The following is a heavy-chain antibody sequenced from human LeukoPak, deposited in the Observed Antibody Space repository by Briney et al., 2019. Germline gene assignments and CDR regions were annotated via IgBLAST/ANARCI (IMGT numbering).Heavy chain of an antibody. CDR1: GYTFTSYD. Sequence: ASVKVSCKASGYTFTSYDINWVRQATGQGLEWMGWMNPNSGSTGYAQKFQGRVTMTRNTSISTAYMELSSLRSEDTAVYYCARAALMVYALTQYFDYWGQGTLVTVSS. CDR3: ARAALMVYALTQYFDY. D-gene: IGHD2-8*01. CDR2: MNPNSGST. J-gene: IGHJ4*02. V-gene: IGHV1-8*01.